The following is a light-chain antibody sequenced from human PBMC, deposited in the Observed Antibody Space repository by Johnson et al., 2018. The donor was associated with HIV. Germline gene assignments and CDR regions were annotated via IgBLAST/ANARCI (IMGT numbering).Light chain of an antibody. J-gene: IGLJ1*01. CDR2: ENN. CDR3: GTWDSSLSAYV. V-gene: IGLV1-51*02. CDR1: SSNIGSNF. Sequence: QSVLTQPPSVSAAPGQKVTISCYGSSSNIGSNFVSWYQQLPGTAPKVLIYENNKRPSGIPARFSGSKSGTSATLGITGLQTGDEADYYCGTWDSSLSAYVFGTGTKVTVL.